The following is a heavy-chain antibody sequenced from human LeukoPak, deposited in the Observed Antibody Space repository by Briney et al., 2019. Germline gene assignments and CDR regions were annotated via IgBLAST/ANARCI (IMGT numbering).Heavy chain of an antibody. V-gene: IGHV3-21*01. D-gene: IGHD3-10*01. Sequence: GGSLRLSCAASGFTFSSYTMNWVRQAPGKGLEWVSSITSSSSYIYYADSVKGRFTISRDNAKNSLYLQMNNLRAEDTAIYYCATDSYVSGSYYRLFYWGQGTLVTVSS. CDR3: ATDSYVSGSYYRLFY. CDR2: ITSSSSYI. J-gene: IGHJ4*02. CDR1: GFTFSSYT.